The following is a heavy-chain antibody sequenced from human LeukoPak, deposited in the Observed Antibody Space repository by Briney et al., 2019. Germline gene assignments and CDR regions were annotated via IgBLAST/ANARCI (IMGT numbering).Heavy chain of an antibody. D-gene: IGHD4-11*01. V-gene: IGHV1-18*01. CDR1: GYTFTSYG. J-gene: IGHJ6*03. CDR2: ISAYNGNT. Sequence: ASVKVSCKASGYTFTSYGISWVRQAPGQGLEWMGWISAYNGNTNYAQKLQGRVTMTTDTSTSTAYMELRSLRSDDTAVYYRARESKVYYYYYMDVWGKGTTVTVSS. CDR3: ARESKVYYYYYMDV.